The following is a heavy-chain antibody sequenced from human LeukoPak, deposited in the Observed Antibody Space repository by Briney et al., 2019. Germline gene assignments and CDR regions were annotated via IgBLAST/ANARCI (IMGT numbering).Heavy chain of an antibody. CDR2: ISGSGGST. Sequence: GGSLRLSCAASGFTFSSYAMSWVRQAPGKGLEWVSAISGSGGSTYYADSVKGRFTISRDNSKNTLHLQMNSLRAEDTAVYYCAKTGSSGYYYGRYYYYGMDVWGQGTTVTVSS. D-gene: IGHD3-22*01. CDR3: AKTGSSGYYYGRYYYYGMDV. V-gene: IGHV3-23*01. CDR1: GFTFSSYA. J-gene: IGHJ6*02.